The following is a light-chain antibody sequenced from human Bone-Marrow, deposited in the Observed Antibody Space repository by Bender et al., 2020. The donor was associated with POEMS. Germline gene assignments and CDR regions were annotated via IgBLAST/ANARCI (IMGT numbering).Light chain of an antibody. J-gene: IGLJ3*02. V-gene: IGLV1-44*01. CDR1: SSNIGSNT. Sequence: QSVLTQPPSASGTPGQRVTISCSGGSSNIGSNTVNWYQQLPGTAPKLLIYSNNQRPSEVPDRFSGSRSGTSASLAISGLQSEDEADYYCAVWDDSLNGWVFGGGTKLTVL. CDR3: AVWDDSLNGWV. CDR2: SNN.